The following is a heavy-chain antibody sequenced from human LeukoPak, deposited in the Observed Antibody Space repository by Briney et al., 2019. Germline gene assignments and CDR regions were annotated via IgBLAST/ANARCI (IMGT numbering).Heavy chain of an antibody. J-gene: IGHJ4*02. CDR3: ARHNSGGYTAPSYFDY. Sequence: PSETLSLTCTVSGGSISSSSYYWGWLRQPPGKGLEWIGTISYSGSTYYNPSLKSRVTISVDTSKKQFSLKLSSVTAADTAVYHCARHNSGGYTAPSYFDYWGQGTLVTVSS. CDR2: ISYSGST. D-gene: IGHD4-17*01. V-gene: IGHV4-39*01. CDR1: GGSISSSSYY.